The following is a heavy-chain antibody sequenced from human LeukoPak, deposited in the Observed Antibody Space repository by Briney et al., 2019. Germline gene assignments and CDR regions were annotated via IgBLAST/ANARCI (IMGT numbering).Heavy chain of an antibody. J-gene: IGHJ4*02. D-gene: IGHD6-19*01. CDR2: ISWNSGNI. CDR1: GFTFDDYA. Sequence: GGSLRLSCAASGFTFDDYAMHWVRQAPGKGLEWVSGISWNSGNIGYADSVKGRFTISRDNAKNSLYLQMNSLRAEDTALYYCAKVPFDSGWYYYFDYWGQGTLVTVSS. CDR3: AKVPFDSGWYYYFDY. V-gene: IGHV3-9*01.